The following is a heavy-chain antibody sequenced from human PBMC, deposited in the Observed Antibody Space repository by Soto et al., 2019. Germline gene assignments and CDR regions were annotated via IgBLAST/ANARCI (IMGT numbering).Heavy chain of an antibody. V-gene: IGHV1-2*04. CDR1: GYTFTSYG. D-gene: IGHD2-15*01. CDR3: ARDRRGSPLGSFDY. Sequence: ASVKVSCKASGYTFTSYGISWVRQAPGQGLEWMGWINPNSGGTNYAQKFQGWVTMTRDTSISTAYMELSRLRSDDTAVYYCARDRRGSPLGSFDYWGQGTLVTVSS. CDR2: INPNSGGT. J-gene: IGHJ4*02.